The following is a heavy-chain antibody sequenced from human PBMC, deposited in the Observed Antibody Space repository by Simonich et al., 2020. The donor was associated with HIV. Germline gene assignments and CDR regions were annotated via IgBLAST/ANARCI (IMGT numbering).Heavy chain of an antibody. J-gene: IGHJ4*02. CDR1: GGAFSGYY. V-gene: IGHV4-34*01. CDR3: ARIGELGIGLDY. D-gene: IGHD7-27*01. Sequence: QVQLQQLGAGLLKPSETLSLTCAVYGGAFSGYYWSWIRQPPGKGLEWIGEIDHRRNTNSNTYLKSRVTILVDTSKNQFSLRLSSVTAADTAVYYCARIGELGIGLDYWGQGTLVTVSS. CDR2: IDHRRNT.